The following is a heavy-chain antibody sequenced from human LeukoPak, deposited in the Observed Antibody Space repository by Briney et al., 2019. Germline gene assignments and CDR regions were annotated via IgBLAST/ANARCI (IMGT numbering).Heavy chain of an antibody. V-gene: IGHV3-30*18. Sequence: GGSLRLSCAASGFTFSTYGMHWVRQAPGKGLEWVAVISFHGSNKNYADSVKGRFTISRDNSKNTVYLQMNSLRAEDTAVYYCAKERGAAAATVYFDYWGQGTQVTVSS. D-gene: IGHD6-13*01. CDR2: ISFHGSNK. CDR3: AKERGAAAATVYFDY. J-gene: IGHJ4*02. CDR1: GFTFSTYG.